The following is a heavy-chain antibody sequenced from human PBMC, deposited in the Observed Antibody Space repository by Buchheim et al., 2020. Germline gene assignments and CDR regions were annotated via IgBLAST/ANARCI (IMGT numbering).Heavy chain of an antibody. V-gene: IGHV3-73*01. J-gene: IGHJ6*02. CDR1: GFTFSSYA. CDR2: IRSKANSYAT. Sequence: EVQLLESGGGLVQPGGSLRLSCAASGFTFSSYAMSWVRQAPGKGLEWVGRIRSKANSYATAYAASVKGRFTISRDDSKNTAYLQMNSLKTEDTAVYYCTATGYEADYYYYGMDVWGQGTT. CDR3: TATGYEADYYYYGMDV. D-gene: IGHD3-9*01.